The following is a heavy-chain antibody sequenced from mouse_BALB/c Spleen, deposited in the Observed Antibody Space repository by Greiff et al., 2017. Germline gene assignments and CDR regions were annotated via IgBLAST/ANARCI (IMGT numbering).Heavy chain of an antibody. CDR3: ARWDEWAWFAY. V-gene: IGHV5-17*02. D-gene: IGHD4-1*01. Sequence: EVNVVESGGGLVQPGGSRKLSCAASGFTFSSFGMHWVRQAPEKGLEWVAYISSGSSTIYYADTVKGRFTISRDNPKNTLFLHMTSLRSEDTAMYYCARWDEWAWFAYWGQGTLVTVSA. J-gene: IGHJ3*01. CDR1: GFTFSSFG. CDR2: ISSGSSTI.